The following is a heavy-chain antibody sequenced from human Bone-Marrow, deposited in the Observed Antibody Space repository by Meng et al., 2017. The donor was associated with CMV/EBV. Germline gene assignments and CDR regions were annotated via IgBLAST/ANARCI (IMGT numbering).Heavy chain of an antibody. J-gene: IGHJ4*02. CDR2: INTGTTK. V-gene: IGHV3-48*03. Sequence: GESLKISCAASGFTFSGFEMNWVRQAPGKGLEWVSYINTGTTKYYADSVKGRFTISRDNAKNSLYLQMNSLRAEDTALYYCAREGDSSFFDYWGQGTRVTVSS. CDR1: GFTFSGFE. D-gene: IGHD6-6*01. CDR3: AREGDSSFFDY.